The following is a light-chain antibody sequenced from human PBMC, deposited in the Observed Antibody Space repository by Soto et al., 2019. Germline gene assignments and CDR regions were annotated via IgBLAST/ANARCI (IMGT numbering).Light chain of an antibody. CDR1: QSVSSD. CDR3: QQYHNWPLIT. Sequence: EIVMTQSPATLSVSPGERAALSCRASQSVSSDLAWYHQKPGQAPRLLIYGASTRATGIPARFSGSGSGTEFTLTINSLQSEDFAVYYCQQYHNWPLITFGQGTRLEIK. CDR2: GAS. V-gene: IGKV3-15*01. J-gene: IGKJ5*01.